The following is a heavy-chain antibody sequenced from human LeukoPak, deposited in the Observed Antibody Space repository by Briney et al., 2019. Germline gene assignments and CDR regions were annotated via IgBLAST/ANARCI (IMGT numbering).Heavy chain of an antibody. CDR1: GFTFSSYG. D-gene: IGHD1-14*01. Sequence: GGSLRLSCAASGFTFSSYGMHWVRQAPGKGLEWVAVISYDGRNEHYADSVKGRFTISRDNSKNTVFLQMITLRTEDTAVYFCAKDKPIDYWGQGTLVTVSS. J-gene: IGHJ4*02. V-gene: IGHV3-30*18. CDR2: ISYDGRNE. CDR3: AKDKPIDY.